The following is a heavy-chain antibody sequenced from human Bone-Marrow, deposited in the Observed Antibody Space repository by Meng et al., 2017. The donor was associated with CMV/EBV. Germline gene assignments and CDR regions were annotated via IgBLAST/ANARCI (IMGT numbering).Heavy chain of an antibody. CDR2: FDLEDGET. CDR1: GYTLTELS. J-gene: IGHJ5*02. Sequence: ASVKVSCKVSGYTLTELSMHWVRQAPGKGLEWMGGFDLEDGETIYAQKFQGRVNMTEDTSTGTAYMELSSLRSEGTAVYYCATERYCSSTSCVGWFDPWGQGTLVTVSS. V-gene: IGHV1-24*01. CDR3: ATERYCSSTSCVGWFDP. D-gene: IGHD2-2*01.